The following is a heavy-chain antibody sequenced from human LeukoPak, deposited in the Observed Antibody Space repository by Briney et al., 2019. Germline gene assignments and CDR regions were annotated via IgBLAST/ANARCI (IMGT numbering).Heavy chain of an antibody. CDR1: GGSISSSNW. Sequence: PSETLSLTCAVSGGSISSSNWWSWVRQPPGKGLEWIGEINHSGSTNYNPSLKSRVTISVDTSKNQFSLKLSSVTAADTAVYYCARVGGLYCSGGSCYSGVFDYWGQGTLVTVSS. V-gene: IGHV4-4*02. D-gene: IGHD2-15*01. CDR2: INHSGST. J-gene: IGHJ4*02. CDR3: ARVGGLYCSGGSCYSGVFDY.